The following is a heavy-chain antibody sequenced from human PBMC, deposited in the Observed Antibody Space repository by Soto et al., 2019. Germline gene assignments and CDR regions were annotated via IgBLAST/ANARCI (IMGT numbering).Heavy chain of an antibody. J-gene: IGHJ4*02. CDR2: FDPSDSYT. D-gene: IGHD2-21*01. CDR3: ARHNRKVIATTHWPDY. V-gene: IGHV5-10-1*01. CDR1: GYSFSSYC. Sequence: GESLKISCKGSGYSFSSYCISWVRQIPGKGLEWIGRFDPSDSYTNYSPPFQGHVTISANKSISTAYPQWSSLKASDTAMYYCARHNRKVIATTHWPDYWGQGTLVTVSS.